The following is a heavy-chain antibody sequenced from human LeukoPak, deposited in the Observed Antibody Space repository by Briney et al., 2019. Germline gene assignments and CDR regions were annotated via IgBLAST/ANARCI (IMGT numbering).Heavy chain of an antibody. V-gene: IGHV3-23*01. CDR2: ISGSGGST. CDR1: GFTFSSYA. CDR3: AKDAIGTPLCY. J-gene: IGHJ4*02. Sequence: GGSLRLSCAASGFTFSSYAMSWVRQAPGNGLERVSAISGSGGSTYYADSVKGRFTISRDNSKNTLYLQMNSLRAEDTAVYYCAKDAIGTPLCYWGQGTLVTVSS. D-gene: IGHD1-1*01.